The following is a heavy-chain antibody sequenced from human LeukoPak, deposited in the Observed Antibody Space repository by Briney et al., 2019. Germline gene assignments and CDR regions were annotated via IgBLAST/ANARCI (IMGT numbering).Heavy chain of an antibody. CDR1: GFTFSSYA. V-gene: IGHV3-23*01. CDR2: ISDSGVVT. J-gene: IGHJ2*01. CDR3: AKLGYCSGGSCYSRWYFDL. D-gene: IGHD2-15*01. Sequence: GGSLRLSCAASGFTFSSYAMSWVRHAPGKRLGWVAPISDSGVVTYYADSVKGRFTISGDNSKNTVYLQMNSLRAEDTAIYYCAKLGYCSGGSCYSRWYFDLWGRGTLVTVSA.